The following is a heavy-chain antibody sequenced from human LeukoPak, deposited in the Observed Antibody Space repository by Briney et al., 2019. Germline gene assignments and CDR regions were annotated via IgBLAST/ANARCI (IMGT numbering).Heavy chain of an antibody. J-gene: IGHJ1*01. D-gene: IGHD3-22*01. CDR2: ITYSGSI. V-gene: IGHV4-34*01. Sequence: SETLSLTCAVSGGSFSGKYWTWIRQPPGKGLEWIGEITYSGSIYYNPSLKSRVTISVDTSKNQFSLKLSSVTAADTAVYYCARGSRSTYYDSSGQYFQHWGQGTLVTVSS. CDR1: GGSFSGKY. CDR3: ARGSRSTYYDSSGQYFQH.